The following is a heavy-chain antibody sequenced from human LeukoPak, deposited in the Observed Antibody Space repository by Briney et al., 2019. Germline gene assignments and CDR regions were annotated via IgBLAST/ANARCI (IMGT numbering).Heavy chain of an antibody. J-gene: IGHJ4*02. CDR1: GFTFSSYA. CDR3: AKDPIRGQTYYDILTGRMRDY. V-gene: IGHV3-23*01. Sequence: GGSLRLSCAASGFTFSSYAMSWVRQAPGKGLEWVSAISGSGGSTYYADSVKGRFTISRDNSKNTLYLQMNSLRAEDTAVYYCAKDPIRGQTYYDILTGRMRDYWGQGTLVTVSS. D-gene: IGHD3-9*01. CDR2: ISGSGGST.